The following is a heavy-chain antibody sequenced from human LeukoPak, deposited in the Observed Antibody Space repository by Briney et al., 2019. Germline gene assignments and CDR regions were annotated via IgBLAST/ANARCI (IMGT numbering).Heavy chain of an antibody. CDR3: AKDVTGFSDFDY. D-gene: IGHD3-9*01. CDR1: GFSFSSYG. Sequence: GGSLRLSCAASGFSFSSYGMNWVRQAPGKGLEWVSGISGSGGRTYYADSAKGRFTISRDNSKNTLYLQMNNLRADDTAVYYCAKDVTGFSDFDYWGQGTLVTVSS. J-gene: IGHJ4*02. V-gene: IGHV3-23*01. CDR2: ISGSGGRT.